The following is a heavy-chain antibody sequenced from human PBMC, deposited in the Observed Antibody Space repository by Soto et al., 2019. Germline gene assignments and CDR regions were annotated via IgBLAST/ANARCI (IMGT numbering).Heavy chain of an antibody. D-gene: IGHD6-19*01. Sequence: GGSLRLSCAASGFTFSIYAMSWFRQAPGKGLEWVSAISGSGGSTYYADSVKGRFTISRDNSKNTLYLQMNSLRAEDTAVYYCATAVAGTGGEDWFDPWGQGTLVTVSS. J-gene: IGHJ5*02. CDR2: ISGSGGST. V-gene: IGHV3-23*01. CDR1: GFTFSIYA. CDR3: ATAVAGTGGEDWFDP.